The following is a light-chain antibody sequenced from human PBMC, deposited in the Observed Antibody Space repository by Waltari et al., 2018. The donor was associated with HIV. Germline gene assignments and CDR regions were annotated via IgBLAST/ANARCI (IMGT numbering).Light chain of an antibody. J-gene: IGLJ2*01. CDR1: TTDIGGYNY. Sequence: QSALPQPASVSGSPGQSITISCNGTTTDIGGYNYVSWYQRHPDKAPKLIIFGVSNRPSGISSRFSGSKSGNTASLTISGLQAEDEADYYCCSYTKLTTHYVLFGGGTKLTVL. CDR3: CSYTKLTTHYVL. CDR2: GVS. V-gene: IGLV2-14*03.